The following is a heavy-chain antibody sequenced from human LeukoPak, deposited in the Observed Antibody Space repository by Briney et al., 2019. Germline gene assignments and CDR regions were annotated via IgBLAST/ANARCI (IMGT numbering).Heavy chain of an antibody. CDR3: ARDWYCSSTSRPGVAFDI. CDR2: ISAYNGNT. V-gene: IGHV1-18*01. J-gene: IGHJ3*02. CDR1: GYTFTSYG. D-gene: IGHD2-2*01. Sequence: ASVKVSCKASGYTFTSYGISWVRQAPGQGLEWMVWISAYNGNTNYAQKLQGRVTMTTDTSTSTAYMELRSLRPDDTAVYYCARDWYCSSTSRPGVAFDIWGQGTMVTVSS.